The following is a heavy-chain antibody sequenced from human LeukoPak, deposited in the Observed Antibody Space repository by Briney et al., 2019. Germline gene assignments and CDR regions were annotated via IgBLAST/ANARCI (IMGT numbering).Heavy chain of an antibody. V-gene: IGHV3-30*04. CDR1: GFTFSSYA. CDR2: ISSDGSNK. J-gene: IGHJ3*02. D-gene: IGHD3-22*01. Sequence: PGGSLRLSCAASGFTFSSYAMHWVRQAPGKGLEWVAVISSDGSNKYYADSVKGRFTISRDNSKNTLYLQMNSLRAEDTAVYYCAKDPYDSSGYYFPGAFDIWGQGTMVTVSS. CDR3: AKDPYDSSGYYFPGAFDI.